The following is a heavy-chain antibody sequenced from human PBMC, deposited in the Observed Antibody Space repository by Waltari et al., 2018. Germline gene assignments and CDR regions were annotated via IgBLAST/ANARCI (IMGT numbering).Heavy chain of an antibody. V-gene: IGHV4-34*01. CDR3: ARTSSGYYFNYFDY. CDR2: INQSGST. D-gene: IGHD3-22*01. J-gene: IGHJ4*02. Sequence: QVQLQQWGAGLLKPSETLSLTCAVYGGSFSGYYWSWIRQPPGKGLEWIGEINQSGSTNYNPSLKSRVTISVDTSKNQFSLKLSSVTAADTAVYYCARTSSGYYFNYFDYWGQGTLVTVSS. CDR1: GGSFSGYY.